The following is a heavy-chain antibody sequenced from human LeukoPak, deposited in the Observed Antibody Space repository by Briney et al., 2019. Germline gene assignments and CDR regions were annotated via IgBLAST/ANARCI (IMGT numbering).Heavy chain of an antibody. D-gene: IGHD1-26*01. V-gene: IGHV4-4*07. CDR3: AREKDSGRPWFDP. J-gene: IGHJ5*02. Sequence: SETLSLTRTVSGGSISSYYWSWVRQPAGKGREWIGRIYTSGSTNYNPSLKSRVTMSVATSKNQFSLKLSSVTAADTAVYYCAREKDSGRPWFDPWGQGTLVTVSS. CDR1: GGSISSYY. CDR2: IYTSGST.